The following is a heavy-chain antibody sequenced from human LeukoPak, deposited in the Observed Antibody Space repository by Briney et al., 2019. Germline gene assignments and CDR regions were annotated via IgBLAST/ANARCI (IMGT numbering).Heavy chain of an antibody. CDR1: GGSISSYY. Sequence: PSETLSLTCTVSGGSISSYYWSWIRQPPGKGLEWIGYIYYSGSTNYNPSLKSRVTMSVDTSKNQFSLKLSSVTAADTAVYYCARDRSSWYGYFDLWGRGTLVTVSS. CDR3: ARDRSSWYGYFDL. V-gene: IGHV4-59*12. D-gene: IGHD6-13*01. CDR2: IYYSGST. J-gene: IGHJ2*01.